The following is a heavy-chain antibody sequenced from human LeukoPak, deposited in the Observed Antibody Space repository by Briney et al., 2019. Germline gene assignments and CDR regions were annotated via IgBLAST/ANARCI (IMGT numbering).Heavy chain of an antibody. D-gene: IGHD3-10*01. V-gene: IGHV1-24*01. CDR3: ATDSHYGSGSYLDY. CDR1: GYTLTELS. Sequence: ASVKVSCKVSGYTLTELSMHWVRQAPGKGLEWMGGFDPEDGETIYAQKFQGRVTMTEDTSTDTAYMELSSLRSEDTAVYYCATDSHYGSGSYLDYWGQGTLVTVSS. J-gene: IGHJ4*02. CDR2: FDPEDGET.